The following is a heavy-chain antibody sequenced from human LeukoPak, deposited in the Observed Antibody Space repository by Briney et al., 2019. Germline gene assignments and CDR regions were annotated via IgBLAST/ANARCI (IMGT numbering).Heavy chain of an antibody. J-gene: IGHJ4*02. CDR3: ARDLAAAGRGGSRFDY. V-gene: IGHV4-59*01. CDR2: IYYSGST. Sequence: SETLSLTCTVSGGPISSYYWSWIRQPPGKGLEWIGYIYYSGSTNYNPSPKSRVTISVDTSKNQFSLKLSSVTAADTAVYYCARDLAAAGRGGSRFDYWGQGTLVTVSS. CDR1: GGPISSYY. D-gene: IGHD6-13*01.